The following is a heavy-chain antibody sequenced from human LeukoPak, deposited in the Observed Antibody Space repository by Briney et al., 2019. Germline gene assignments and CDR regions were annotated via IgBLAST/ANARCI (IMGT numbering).Heavy chain of an antibody. CDR2: ISSSSSYI. CDR1: GFTFSSYS. V-gene: IGHV3-21*01. Sequence: PGGSLRLSCAASGFTFSSYSMNWVRQAPGKGLEWVSSISSSSSYIYYADSVKGRFTISRDNAKNSLYLQMNSLRAEDTAVYYCASILSYSSSSDYWSQGTLVTVSS. CDR3: ASILSYSSSSDY. J-gene: IGHJ4*02. D-gene: IGHD6-13*01.